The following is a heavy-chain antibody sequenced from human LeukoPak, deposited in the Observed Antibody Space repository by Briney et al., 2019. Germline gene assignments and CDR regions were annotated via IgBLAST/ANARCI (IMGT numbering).Heavy chain of an antibody. Sequence: GGSLRLSCSASGITLSSYAMYWVRQAPGKGLEWVSAISGSGGSTYYADSVKGRFTISRDNSKNTLYLQMNSLRAEDTAVYYCAKGSIVVVPAARVDYWGQGTLVTVSS. CDR3: AKGSIVVVPAARVDY. D-gene: IGHD2-2*01. V-gene: IGHV3-23*01. J-gene: IGHJ4*02. CDR2: ISGSGGST. CDR1: GITLSSYA.